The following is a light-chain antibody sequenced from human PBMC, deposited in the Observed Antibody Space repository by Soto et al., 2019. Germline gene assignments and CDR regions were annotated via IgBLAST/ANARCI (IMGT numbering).Light chain of an antibody. CDR2: KAS. CDR3: QQYYTPAMS. J-gene: IGKJ5*01. Sequence: RLTQAPSSLSASGGDRVTSSCRASQGISSYLAWYQQKPGKAPKLLIQKASNLQSGVPSRFSGSQSGTEFTRTSISLQPDDSATYFCQQYYTPAMSFGQGTRLEIK. CDR1: QGISSY. V-gene: IGKV1-5*03.